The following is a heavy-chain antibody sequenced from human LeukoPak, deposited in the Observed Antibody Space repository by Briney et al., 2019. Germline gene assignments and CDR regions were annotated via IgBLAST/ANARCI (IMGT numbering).Heavy chain of an antibody. CDR3: AKDPSSSWQENWFDP. J-gene: IGHJ5*02. CDR2: ISGSGGST. V-gene: IGHV3-23*01. CDR1: GFTFSSYA. D-gene: IGHD6-13*01. Sequence: GGSLRLSCAASGFTFSSYAMSWVRQAPGKGLEWLSAISGSGGSTYYADSVKGRFTISRDNSKNTLYLQMNSLRAEDTAVYYCAKDPSSSWQENWFDPWGQGTLVTVSS.